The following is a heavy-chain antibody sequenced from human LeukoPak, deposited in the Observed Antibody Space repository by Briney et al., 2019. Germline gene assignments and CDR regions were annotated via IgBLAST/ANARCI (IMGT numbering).Heavy chain of an antibody. J-gene: IGHJ6*03. CDR1: GYSFTSYW. D-gene: IGHD2-15*01. CDR2: IYPGDSDT. V-gene: IGHV5-51*01. Sequence: GESLKISCKVSGYSFTSYWIGWVRQMPGKGLEWMGIIYPGDSDTRYSPSFQGQVTISADKSISTAYLQWSSLKASDTAMYYCARLACSGGSCYWGNMDVWGKGTTVTVSS. CDR3: ARLACSGGSCYWGNMDV.